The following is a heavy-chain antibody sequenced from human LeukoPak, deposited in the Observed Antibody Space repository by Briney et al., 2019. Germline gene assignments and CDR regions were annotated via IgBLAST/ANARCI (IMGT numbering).Heavy chain of an antibody. CDR1: GFTFSSYW. CDR3: ARGRIAARGGLFDY. J-gene: IGHJ4*02. V-gene: IGHV3-74*01. D-gene: IGHD6-6*01. CDR2: INSDGSST. Sequence: GGSLRLSCAASGFTFSSYWMHWVRHAPGKGLVWVPRINSDGSSTSYADSVKGRFTISRDNAKNTLYLQMNSLRAEDTAVYYCARGRIAARGGLFDYWGQGTLVTVSS.